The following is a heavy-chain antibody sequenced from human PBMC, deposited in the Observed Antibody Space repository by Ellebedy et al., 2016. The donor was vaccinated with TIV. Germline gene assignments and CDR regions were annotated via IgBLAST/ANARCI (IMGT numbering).Heavy chain of an antibody. CDR3: VTDGSYGDYRSPTHAFEF. V-gene: IGHV3-7*01. CDR1: GFTFSSYW. Sequence: GESLKISCAAPGFTFSSYWMSWVRQAPGKGLEWVASINQDGSEKYYVDSVKSRFTISRDNAKNSLYLQMNGLGADDTAVYYCVTDGSYGDYRSPTHAFEFWGQGTMVTVSS. CDR2: INQDGSEK. D-gene: IGHD4-17*01. J-gene: IGHJ3*01.